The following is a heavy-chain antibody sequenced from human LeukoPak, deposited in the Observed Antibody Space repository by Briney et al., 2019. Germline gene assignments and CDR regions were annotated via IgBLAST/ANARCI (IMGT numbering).Heavy chain of an antibody. CDR3: AVAATLLEECFDY. Sequence: GGSLRLACAASGFAFSSYAMHWVRQAPGKGLEWVAVISYDGSNKYYADSVKGRFTISRDNSKNTLYLQMNSLRAEDTAVYYCAVAATLLEECFDYWGQGTLVTVSS. V-gene: IGHV3-30-3*01. CDR2: ISYDGSNK. J-gene: IGHJ4*02. D-gene: IGHD2-15*01. CDR1: GFAFSSYA.